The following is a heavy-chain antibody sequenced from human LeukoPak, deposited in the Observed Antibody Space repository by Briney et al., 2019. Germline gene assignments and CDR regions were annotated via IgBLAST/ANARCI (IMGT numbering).Heavy chain of an antibody. V-gene: IGHV4-59*01. CDR3: ARGYYGDYGFSGSTFDI. CDR2: IYYSGST. Sequence: PSETLSLTCTVSGGSISSYYWSWIRQPPGKGLEWIGYIYYSGSTNYNPSLKSRVTISVDTSKNQFSLKLSSVTAADTAVYYCARGYYGDYGFSGSTFDIWGQGTMVTVSS. D-gene: IGHD4-17*01. CDR1: GGSISSYY. J-gene: IGHJ3*02.